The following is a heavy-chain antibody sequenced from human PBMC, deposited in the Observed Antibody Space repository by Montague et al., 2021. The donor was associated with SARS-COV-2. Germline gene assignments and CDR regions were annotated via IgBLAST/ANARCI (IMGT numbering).Heavy chain of an antibody. CDR3: ARDDPYCTNGVCYTGNWFDP. J-gene: IGHJ5*02. CDR2: TDFSSKWYN. D-gene: IGHD2-8*01. Sequence: CAISGDSVSGKWDSGACRRHTPPKCREGRRTTDFSSKWYNDYAVPVKSRITINPDTSKNQFSLQLNSVTPEDTAVYYCARDDPYCTNGVCYTGNWFDPWGQGTLVTVSS. CDR1: GDSVSGKWDS. V-gene: IGHV6-1*01.